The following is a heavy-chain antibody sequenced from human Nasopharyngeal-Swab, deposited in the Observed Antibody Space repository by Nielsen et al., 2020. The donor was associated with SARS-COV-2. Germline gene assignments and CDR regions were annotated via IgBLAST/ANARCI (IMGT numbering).Heavy chain of an antibody. CDR2: IYYSGST. D-gene: IGHD3-9*01. Sequence: WIRQPPGKGLEWIGSIYYSGSTYCNPSLKSRVTISVDTSKNQFSLKLSSVTAADTAVYYCARLDYDILTGYGDLYYFDYWGQGTLVTVSS. V-gene: IGHV4-39*01. J-gene: IGHJ4*02. CDR3: ARLDYDILTGYGDLYYFDY.